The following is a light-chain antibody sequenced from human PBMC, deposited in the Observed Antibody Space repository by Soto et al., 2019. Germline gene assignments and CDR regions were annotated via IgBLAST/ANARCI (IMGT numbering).Light chain of an antibody. J-gene: IGKJ1*01. V-gene: IGKV3-15*01. CDR3: QQYDNWPRT. Sequence: EIVLTQSPATLSLSPGERATLSCRASQSVSSYLAWYQQKPGQAPRLLIYAASSRATGIPARLSGSGSGTQFTLTIASLQSEDFAVFYCQQYDNWPRTFGQGTKVDIK. CDR2: AAS. CDR1: QSVSSY.